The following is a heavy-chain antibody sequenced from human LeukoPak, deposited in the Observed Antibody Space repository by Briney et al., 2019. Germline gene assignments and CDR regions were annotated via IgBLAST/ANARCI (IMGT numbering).Heavy chain of an antibody. CDR1: GFIFSNYW. D-gene: IGHD5-18*01. V-gene: IGHV3-21*01. Sequence: GGSLRLSCTASGFIFSNYWMNWVRQAPGKGLEWVSSISSSSSYIYYADSVKGRFTISRDNAKNSLYLQMNSLRAEDTAVYYCARDLLGIQLWNKHAFDIWGQGTMVTVSS. J-gene: IGHJ3*02. CDR3: ARDLLGIQLWNKHAFDI. CDR2: ISSSSSYI.